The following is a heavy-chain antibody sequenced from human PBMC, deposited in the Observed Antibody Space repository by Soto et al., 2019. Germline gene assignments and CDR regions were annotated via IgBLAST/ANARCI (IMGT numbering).Heavy chain of an antibody. CDR1: GGSFSGYY. CDR3: ARVSGTTTSPFDY. J-gene: IGHJ4*02. CDR2: INHSGST. Sequence: KPSDTLSLTCAVYGGSFSGYYWSWIRQPPGKGLEWIGEINHSGSTNYNPSLKSRVTISVDTSKNQFSLKLSSVTAADTAVYYCARVSGTTTSPFDYWGQGTLVTVSS. V-gene: IGHV4-34*01. D-gene: IGHD1-1*01.